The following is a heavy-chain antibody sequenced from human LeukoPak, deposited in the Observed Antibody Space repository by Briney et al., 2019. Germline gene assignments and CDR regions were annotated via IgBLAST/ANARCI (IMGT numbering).Heavy chain of an antibody. CDR3: AKEASIIGTTYHYYYMDA. Sequence: PGGSLRLSCAASEFTVSSNYMTWVRQAPGKGLEWVSVIYSVGSTYYADSVKGRFTISRDNYKNTLYLQMNSLRAEDTAVYYCAKEASIIGTTYHYYYMDAWGKGTTVTVSS. V-gene: IGHV3-53*01. D-gene: IGHD1-7*01. CDR2: IYSVGST. CDR1: EFTVSSNY. J-gene: IGHJ6*03.